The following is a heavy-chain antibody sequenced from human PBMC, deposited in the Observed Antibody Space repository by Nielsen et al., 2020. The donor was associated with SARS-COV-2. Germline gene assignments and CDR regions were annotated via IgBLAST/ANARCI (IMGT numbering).Heavy chain of an antibody. CDR3: ATLLPSYGMDV. Sequence: LKISCAASGFTFDDYAMHWVRQAPGKGLEWVSGISWNSGSIGYADSVKGRFTISRDNAKNSLYLQMNSLRAEDTALYYCATLLPSYGMDVWGQGTTVTVSS. D-gene: IGHD3-10*01. V-gene: IGHV3-9*01. CDR1: GFTFDDYA. CDR2: ISWNSGSI. J-gene: IGHJ6*02.